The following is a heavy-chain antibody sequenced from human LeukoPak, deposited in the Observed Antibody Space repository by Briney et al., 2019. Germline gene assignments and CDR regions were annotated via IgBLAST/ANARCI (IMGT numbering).Heavy chain of an antibody. J-gene: IGHJ4*02. CDR3: ARVMDGGYYYLSVAY. D-gene: IGHD3-22*01. V-gene: IGHV3-23*01. CDR2: ITASGGTT. Sequence: GGSLRLSCAASGFTFNNYAMSWVRQAPGKGLEWVSVITASGGTTYYADSVKGRFTISRENSKSTLYLQMNSLRAEDTAVYYCARVMDGGYYYLSVAYWGQGTLVTVSS. CDR1: GFTFNNYA.